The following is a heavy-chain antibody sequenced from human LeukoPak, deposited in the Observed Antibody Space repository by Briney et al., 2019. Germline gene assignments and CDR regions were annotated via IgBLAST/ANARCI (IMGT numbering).Heavy chain of an antibody. J-gene: IGHJ4*02. CDR3: ANLALYCSSSGCYLLDY. CDR2: ISGSGGGT. CDR1: GFTFSNYA. Sequence: GGSLRLYCAASGFTFSNYAMRWVRQAPGKGLEWVSVISGSGGGTYYADSVKGRFTISRDNSKNTLYLQMNSLRAEDTAVYYCANLALYCSSSGCYLLDYWGQGTLVTVSS. D-gene: IGHD2-15*01. V-gene: IGHV3-23*01.